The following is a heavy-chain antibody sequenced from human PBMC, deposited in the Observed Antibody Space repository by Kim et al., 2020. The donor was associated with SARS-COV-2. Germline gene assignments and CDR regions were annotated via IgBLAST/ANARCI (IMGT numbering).Heavy chain of an antibody. J-gene: IGHJ6*02. CDR2: IKSKSDGGTT. Sequence: GGSLRLSCAASGFSFSGAWMSWVRQAPGKGLEWVGRIKSKSDGGTTDYAAPVKGRFTISRDDSQNTLYLHMNSLKTEDTALYYCTTTWGSGYFVDVWGQG. CDR3: TTTWGSGYFVDV. CDR1: GFSFSGAW. D-gene: IGHD3-3*01. V-gene: IGHV3-15*01.